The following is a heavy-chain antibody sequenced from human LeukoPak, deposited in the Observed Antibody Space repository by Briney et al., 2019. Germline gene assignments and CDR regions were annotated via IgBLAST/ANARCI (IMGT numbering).Heavy chain of an antibody. D-gene: IGHD5-12*01. J-gene: IGHJ6*03. CDR1: GGSLSSYY. CDR2: IYYSGST. Sequence: TSETLSLTCTVSGGSLSSYYWSWIRQPPGQGLERIGYIYYSGSTNYNPSLKSRVTISVDTSKYQFSLKLSSVTAADTAVYYCARHSRGYDFPATYYYYYMDVWGKGTTVTVSS. V-gene: IGHV4-59*08. CDR3: ARHSRGYDFPATYYYYYMDV.